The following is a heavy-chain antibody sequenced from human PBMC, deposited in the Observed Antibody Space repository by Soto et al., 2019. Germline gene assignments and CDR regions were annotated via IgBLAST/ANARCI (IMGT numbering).Heavy chain of an antibody. CDR2: MYYSGST. J-gene: IGHJ5*02. Sequence: SSETHSLTCTFSGLTIISSGYYWGWIRQPPGKGLEWIGTMYYSGSTYYNPSLKSRVTISVDRSKNQFSLKLSSVTAADTAVYYCARVPDRWGQGTLVTVSS. CDR1: GLTIISSGYY. CDR3: ARVPDR. V-gene: IGHV4-39*07. D-gene: IGHD2-2*01.